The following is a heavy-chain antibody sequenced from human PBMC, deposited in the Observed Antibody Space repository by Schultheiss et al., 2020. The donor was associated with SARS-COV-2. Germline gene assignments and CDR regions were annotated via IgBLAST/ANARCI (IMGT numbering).Heavy chain of an antibody. Sequence: GGSLRLSCAASGFTFSSYSMNWVRQAPGKGLEWVSSISSSSSYIYYADSVKGRFTISRDNAKNSLYLQMNSLRAEDTAVYYCARESSIVVVPAARVWWFDPWGQGTLVTVSS. D-gene: IGHD2-2*01. CDR2: ISSSSSYI. CDR1: GFTFSSYS. J-gene: IGHJ5*02. V-gene: IGHV3-21*01. CDR3: ARESSIVVVPAARVWWFDP.